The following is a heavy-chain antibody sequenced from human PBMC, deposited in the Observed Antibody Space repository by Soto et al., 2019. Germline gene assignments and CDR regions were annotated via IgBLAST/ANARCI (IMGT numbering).Heavy chain of an antibody. CDR1: GYTFTSYG. J-gene: IGHJ6*02. V-gene: IGHV1-18*01. D-gene: IGHD2-15*01. Sequence: QVQLVQSGAEVKKPGASVKVSCKASGYTFTSYGISWVRQAPGQGLEWMGWISAYNGNTNYAQKLQGRVTMTTDTATSTAYMELRSLRSDDTAVYYCARDTSVVVVAATGDYYGMDVWGQGTTVTVSS. CDR2: ISAYNGNT. CDR3: ARDTSVVVVAATGDYYGMDV.